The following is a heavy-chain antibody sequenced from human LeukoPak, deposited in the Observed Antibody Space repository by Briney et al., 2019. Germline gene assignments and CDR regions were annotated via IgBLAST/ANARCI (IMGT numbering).Heavy chain of an antibody. Sequence: PSETLSLTCAVYGGSFSGYYWSWIRQPPGKGLEWIGEINHSGSTNYNPSLKSRVTISVDTSKNQFSLKLSSVTAADTAVYYCARPFLEWFGAGFDYWGQGTLVTVSS. CDR3: ARPFLEWFGAGFDY. CDR2: INHSGST. CDR1: GGSFSGYY. V-gene: IGHV4-34*01. D-gene: IGHD3-3*02. J-gene: IGHJ4*02.